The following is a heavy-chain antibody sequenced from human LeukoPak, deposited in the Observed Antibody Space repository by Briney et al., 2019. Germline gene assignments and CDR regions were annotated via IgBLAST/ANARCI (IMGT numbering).Heavy chain of an antibody. V-gene: IGHV3-33*01. J-gene: IGHJ4*02. CDR3: ARARGVSTGYRPIDY. CDR2: IWYDGNNK. D-gene: IGHD3-22*01. Sequence: GGSLRLSCAASGFTFSTSGMHWVRQAPGKGLEWVAVIWYDGNNKHYAESVKGRFSIYRDNSKSTLYLQMNSLRAEDTAVYYCARARGVSTGYRPIDYWGQGTLVTVSS. CDR1: GFTFSTSG.